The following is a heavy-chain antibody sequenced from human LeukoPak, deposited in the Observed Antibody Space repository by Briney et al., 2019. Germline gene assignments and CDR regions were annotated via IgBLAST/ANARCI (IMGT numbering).Heavy chain of an antibody. CDR3: ARDLLWFGELGYNWFDP. D-gene: IGHD3-10*01. Sequence: NPSETLSLTCTVSGGSISSSSYYWGWIRQPPGKGLEWIGSIYYSGSTYYNPSLKSRVTISVDTSKNQFSLKLSSVTAADTAVYYCARDLLWFGELGYNWFDPWGQGTLVTVSS. V-gene: IGHV4-39*07. CDR2: IYYSGST. CDR1: GGSISSSSYY. J-gene: IGHJ5*02.